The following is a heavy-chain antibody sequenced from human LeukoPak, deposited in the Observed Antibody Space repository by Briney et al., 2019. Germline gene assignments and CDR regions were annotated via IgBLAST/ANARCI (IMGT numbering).Heavy chain of an antibody. J-gene: IGHJ4*02. Sequence: ASVKVSCKASGYTFTGYYIHWVRQAPGQGPEWMGRINPNSGGTNYAQKFQGRVTMTRDTSISTAYMELNRLTSDDAAVYYCAKGDPFEGSDYWGQGTLVTVSS. CDR2: INPNSGGT. D-gene: IGHD3-16*01. V-gene: IGHV1-2*06. CDR3: AKGDPFEGSDY. CDR1: GYTFTGYY.